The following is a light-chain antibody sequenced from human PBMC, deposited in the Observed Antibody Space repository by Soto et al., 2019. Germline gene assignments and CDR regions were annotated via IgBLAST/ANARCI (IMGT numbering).Light chain of an antibody. CDR2: GAS. Sequence: EIVLTQSPGTLSFSPGERSTLSCRSSQSVRSSYLAWYQQKPGQAPRLLIYGASSRATGIPDRFSGSGSGTDFTLTISRLEPEDFAVYYCQQYGSSPRITFGQGTRLEIK. V-gene: IGKV3-20*01. J-gene: IGKJ5*01. CDR3: QQYGSSPRIT. CDR1: QSVRSSY.